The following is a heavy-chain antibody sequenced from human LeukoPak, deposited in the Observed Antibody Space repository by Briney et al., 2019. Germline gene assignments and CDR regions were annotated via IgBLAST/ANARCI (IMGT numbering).Heavy chain of an antibody. Sequence: SETLSLTCTVSGGSISSSSYYWGWIRQPPGKGLEWIGSIYYSGSTYYNPSLKSRVTISVDTSKNQFSLKLSSVTAADTAVYYCARLVPFDYWGQGTLVTVSS. J-gene: IGHJ4*02. CDR3: ARLVPFDY. V-gene: IGHV4-39*01. CDR1: GGSISSSSYY. D-gene: IGHD6-13*01. CDR2: IYYSGST.